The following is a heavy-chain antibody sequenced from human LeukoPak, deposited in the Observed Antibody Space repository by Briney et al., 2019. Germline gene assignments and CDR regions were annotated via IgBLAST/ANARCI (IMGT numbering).Heavy chain of an antibody. D-gene: IGHD5-24*01. CDR2: MYYSGST. CDR3: ARAATRYYYYMDV. J-gene: IGHJ6*03. CDR1: GDSIVGFY. V-gene: IGHV4-59*12. Sequence: SETLSLTCSVSGDSIVGFYWSWFRQSPGKGMDWIGLMYYSGSTFYNPSLKSRVTMSVDTSKNQFSLKLSSVTAADTAVYYCARAATRYYYYMDVWGKGTTVTVSS.